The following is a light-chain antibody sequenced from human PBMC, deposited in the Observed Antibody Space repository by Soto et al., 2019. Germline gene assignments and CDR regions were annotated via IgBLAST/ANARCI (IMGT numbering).Light chain of an antibody. CDR2: AAS. V-gene: IGKV1-39*01. CDR3: QQSYNIPRT. CDR1: QSISSY. Sequence: DIQMTQSPSSLSASVGDRVTITCRASQSISSYLNWYQQKPGKAPKVLIYAASSLQSGVPSRFSGSGSGTDFTLTISSLQREDFANYYCQQSYNIPRTFGQGTKVEIK. J-gene: IGKJ1*01.